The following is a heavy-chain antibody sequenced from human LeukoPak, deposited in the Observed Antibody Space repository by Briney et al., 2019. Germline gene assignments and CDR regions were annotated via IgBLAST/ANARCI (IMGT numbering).Heavy chain of an antibody. J-gene: IGHJ4*02. D-gene: IGHD3-16*02. CDR3: ANVMITFGGVIVNDY. Sequence: PGGSLRLSCAASGFTFSSYWMSWVRQAPGKGLEWVANIKQDGSEKYYVDSVKGRFTISRDNAKNSLYLQMNSLRAEDTAVYYCANVMITFGGVIVNDYWGQGTLVTVSS. V-gene: IGHV3-7*01. CDR2: IKQDGSEK. CDR1: GFTFSSYW.